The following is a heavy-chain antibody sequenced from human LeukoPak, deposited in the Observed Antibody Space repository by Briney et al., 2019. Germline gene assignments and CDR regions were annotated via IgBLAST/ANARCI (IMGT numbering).Heavy chain of an antibody. CDR3: ARGLRGRSSSWYGH. Sequence: PSETLSLTCTVSGGSISSSGSYWGWVRQPPGKGLEWIGEIDHFGSSNYSPSLVSRVTISLDTSKNQFSLKLNSVTAADTAVYYCARGLRGRSSSWYGHWGQGTLVTVSS. CDR1: GGSISSSGSY. J-gene: IGHJ5*02. CDR2: IDHFGSS. D-gene: IGHD6-13*01. V-gene: IGHV4-39*07.